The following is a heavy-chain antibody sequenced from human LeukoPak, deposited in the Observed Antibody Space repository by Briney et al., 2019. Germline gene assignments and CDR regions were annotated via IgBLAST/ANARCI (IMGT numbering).Heavy chain of an antibody. Sequence: ASVKVSCKASGYTFTSYGISWVRQAPGQGLEWMGWISAYNGNTNYAQKIQGRVTMTTDTSTSTAYMELRSLRSDDTAVYYCARDQYCSSASCYNWVDYWGQGTLGTVSS. J-gene: IGHJ4*02. CDR2: ISAYNGNT. CDR1: GYTFTSYG. CDR3: ARDQYCSSASCYNWVDY. D-gene: IGHD2-2*02. V-gene: IGHV1-18*01.